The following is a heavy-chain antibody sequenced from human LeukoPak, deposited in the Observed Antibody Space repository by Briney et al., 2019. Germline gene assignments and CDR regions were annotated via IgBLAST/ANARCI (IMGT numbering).Heavy chain of an antibody. J-gene: IGHJ5*02. D-gene: IGHD3-10*01. CDR3: ARGYHYYGSGSANENWFDP. CDR2: IYYSGST. CDR1: GGSISSGGYY. Sequence: SQTLSLTCTVSGGSISSGGYYWSWIRQHPGKGLEWIGYIYYSGSTYYNPSLKSRVTISVDTSKNQFSLKLSSVTAADTAVYYCARGYHYYGSGSANENWFDPWGRGTLVTVSS. V-gene: IGHV4-31*03.